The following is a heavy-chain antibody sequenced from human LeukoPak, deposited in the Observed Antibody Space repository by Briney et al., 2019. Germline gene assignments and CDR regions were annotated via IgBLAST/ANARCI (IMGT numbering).Heavy chain of an antibody. J-gene: IGHJ4*02. V-gene: IGHV3-30*02. CDR3: ARARGWGAVAEDY. Sequence: GGSLRLSCAASEFTFSSYGMHWVRQAPGKGLEWVAFIRYDGSNKYYADSVKGRFTISRDNAKNSLYLQMNSLRAEDTAVYYCARARGWGAVAEDYWGQGTLVTVSS. D-gene: IGHD6-19*01. CDR1: EFTFSSYG. CDR2: IRYDGSNK.